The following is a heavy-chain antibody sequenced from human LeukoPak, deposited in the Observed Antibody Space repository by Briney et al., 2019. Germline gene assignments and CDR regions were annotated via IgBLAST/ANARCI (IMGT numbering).Heavy chain of an antibody. CDR2: IYHSGST. J-gene: IGHJ3*01. CDR1: GYSISSGYY. V-gene: IGHV4-38-2*02. CDR3: ARGPPELMDAFDV. Sequence: SETLSLTCTVSGYSISSGYYWGWIRPPPGKGLEWIGSIYHSGSTTYSPSLKSRVTMSVDTSKHQFSLRLNSVTAADTAVYYCARGPPELMDAFDVWGQGTMVTVSS. D-gene: IGHD1-7*01.